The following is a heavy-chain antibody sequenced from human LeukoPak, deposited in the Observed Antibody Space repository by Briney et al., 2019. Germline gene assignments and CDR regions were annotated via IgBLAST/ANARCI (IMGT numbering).Heavy chain of an antibody. J-gene: IGHJ4*02. CDR1: GGSISSGSYY. D-gene: IGHD4-17*01. V-gene: IGHV4-61*02. CDR3: ARGDYGDYVRYFDY. Sequence: SQTLSLTCTVSGGSISSGSYYWSWIRQPAGKGLEWIGRIYTSGSTNYNPSLKSRVTISVDTSKNQFSLKLSSVTAADTAVYYCARGDYGDYVRYFDYWGQGTLVTVSS. CDR2: IYTSGST.